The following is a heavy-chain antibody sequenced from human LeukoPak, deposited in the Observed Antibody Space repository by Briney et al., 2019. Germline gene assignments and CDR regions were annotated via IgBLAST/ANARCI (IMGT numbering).Heavy chain of an antibody. CDR2: ISAYSGNT. Sequence: GASVKVSCKASGYTFTSYGISWVRQAPGQGLEWMGWISAYSGNTNYAQKLQGRVTMTTDTSTSTAYMELRSLRSDDTAVYYCARVEHPEHPDLLEMANYGMDVWGQGTTVTVSS. V-gene: IGHV1-18*01. CDR3: ARVEHPEHPDLLEMANYGMDV. D-gene: IGHD5-24*01. J-gene: IGHJ6*02. CDR1: GYTFTSYG.